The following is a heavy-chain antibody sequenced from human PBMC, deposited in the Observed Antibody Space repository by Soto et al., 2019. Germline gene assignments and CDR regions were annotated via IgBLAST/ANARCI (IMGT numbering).Heavy chain of an antibody. V-gene: IGHV1-46*01. CDR2: INPSGGST. CDR1: GYTFTSYY. Sequence: GASVKVSCKASGYTFTSYYMHWVRQAPGQGLEWMGIINPSGGSTSYAQKFQGRVTMTRDTSTSTVYMELSSLRSEDTAVYYCARGGGRAYSYAGGGFAYWGQGTLVTVSS. D-gene: IGHD5-18*01. CDR3: ARGGGRAYSYAGGGFAY. J-gene: IGHJ4*02.